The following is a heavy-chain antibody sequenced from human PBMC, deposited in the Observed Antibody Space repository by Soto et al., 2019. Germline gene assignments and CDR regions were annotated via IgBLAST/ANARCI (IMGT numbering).Heavy chain of an antibody. CDR3: AKDAHWSLDY. D-gene: IGHD1-1*01. J-gene: IGHJ4*02. V-gene: IGHV3-9*01. CDR2: INENSGSL. Sequence: EVQLVESGGNLVQPGRSLRLSCATSGFTYNDYAMHWVQQAPGKGLEWVSSINENSGSLDYADSVKGRFTISRDNAKNSLYLQMNSLKTEDTAIYYCAKDAHWSLDYGGQGTLVTVSS. CDR1: GFTYNDYA.